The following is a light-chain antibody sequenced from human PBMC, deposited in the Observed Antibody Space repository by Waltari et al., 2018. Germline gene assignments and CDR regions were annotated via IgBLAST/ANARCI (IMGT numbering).Light chain of an antibody. J-gene: IGLJ2*01. V-gene: IGLV2-8*01. Sequence: QSALTQPPSASGSPGQSVTISCPGPRSARNFNSVSWYQQHPAKAPKILIYGVTKRPPGVPDRFSGSKSGNTASLTVSGLQVEDEAHYYCSLSGGINNFVVFGGGTKLTVL. CDR1: RSARNFNS. CDR3: SLSGGINNFVV. CDR2: GVT.